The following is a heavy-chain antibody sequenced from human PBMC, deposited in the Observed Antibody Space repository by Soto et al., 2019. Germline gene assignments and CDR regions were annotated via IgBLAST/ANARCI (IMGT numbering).Heavy chain of an antibody. CDR3: ATHPTYYYGSGSYNSYYGMDV. J-gene: IGHJ6*02. CDR2: IVVGSGNT. V-gene: IGHV1-58*01. CDR1: GFTFTSSA. D-gene: IGHD3-10*01. Sequence: TVKVSCKASGFTFTSSAVQWVRQARGQRLEWIGWIVVGSGNTNYAQKFQERVTITRDMSTSTAYMELSSLRSEDTAVYYCATHPTYYYGSGSYNSYYGMDVWGQGTTVTVSS.